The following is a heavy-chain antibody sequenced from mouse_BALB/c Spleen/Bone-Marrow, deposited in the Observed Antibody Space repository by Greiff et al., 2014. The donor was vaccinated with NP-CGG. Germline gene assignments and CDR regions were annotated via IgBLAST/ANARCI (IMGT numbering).Heavy chain of an antibody. CDR3: AKIGTTTGAMDY. J-gene: IGHJ4*01. CDR2: IWRGGST. CDR1: GFSLTSYG. D-gene: IGHD2-14*01. V-gene: IGHV2-5*01. Sequence: QVQLQQSGPGLVQPSQSLSITCTVSGFSLTSYGVHWVRQSPGKGLEWLGVIWRGGSTDYNAAFMSRLSITEDNSKSQVFFKMNSLQADDTAIYYCAKIGTTTGAMDYWGQGTSVTVSS.